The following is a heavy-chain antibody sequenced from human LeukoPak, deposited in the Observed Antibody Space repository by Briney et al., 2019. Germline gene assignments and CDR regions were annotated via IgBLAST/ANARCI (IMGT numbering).Heavy chain of an antibody. CDR3: ARDCSSTSCYTWFDP. V-gene: IGHV1-69*13. CDR1: GYTFTGCY. J-gene: IGHJ5*02. D-gene: IGHD2-2*01. Sequence: SVKVSCKASGYTFTGCYMHWVRQAPGQGLEWMGGIIPIFGTANYAQKFQGRVTITADESTSTAYMELSSLRSEDTAVYYCARDCSSTSCYTWFDPWGQGTLVTVSS. CDR2: IIPIFGTA.